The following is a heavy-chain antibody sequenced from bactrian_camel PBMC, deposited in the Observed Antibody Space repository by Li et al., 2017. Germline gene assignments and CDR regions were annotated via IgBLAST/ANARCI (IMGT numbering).Heavy chain of an antibody. CDR1: EFTFSSYS. CDR2: ISGVSTT. Sequence: LVESGGDLVQPGGSLRLSCAASEFTFSSYSMYWVRQAPGKGLEWVSYISGVSTTYYADSVKGRFTISRDNTKNTAYLQMDSLKSEDTAQYYCAALAWGFNYWGQGTQVTVS. D-gene: IGHD1*01. J-gene: IGHJ4*01. V-gene: IGHV3S1*01. CDR3: AALAWGFNY.